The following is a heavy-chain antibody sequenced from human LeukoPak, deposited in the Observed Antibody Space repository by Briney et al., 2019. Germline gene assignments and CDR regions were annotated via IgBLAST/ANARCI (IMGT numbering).Heavy chain of an antibody. V-gene: IGHV3-23*01. CDR2: ISGSGGST. CDR1: GFTFSSYA. D-gene: IGHD1-26*01. Sequence: GGSLRHSCAASGFTFSSYAMSWVRQAPGKGLEWVSAISGSGGSTYYADSVKGRFTISRDNSKNTLYLQMNSLRAEDTAVYYCAKGGSYLQGLTGWGQGTLVTVSS. CDR3: AKGGSYLQGLTG. J-gene: IGHJ4*02.